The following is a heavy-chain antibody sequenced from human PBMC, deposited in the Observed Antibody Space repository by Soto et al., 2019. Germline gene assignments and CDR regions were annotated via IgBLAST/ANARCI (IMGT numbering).Heavy chain of an antibody. CDR3: AKDNDYGGNNFDY. CDR1: GFTFSSYG. J-gene: IGHJ4*02. CDR2: ISYDGSNK. V-gene: IGHV3-30*18. Sequence: GGSLRLSCAASGFTFSSYGMHWVRQAPGKGLEWVAVISYDGSNKYYADSVKGRFTISRDNSKNTLYLQMNSLRAEDTAVYYCAKDNDYGGNNFDYWGQGTLVTVSS. D-gene: IGHD4-17*01.